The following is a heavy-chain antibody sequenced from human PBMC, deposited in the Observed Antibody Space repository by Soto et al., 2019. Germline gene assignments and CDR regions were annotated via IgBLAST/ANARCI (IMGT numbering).Heavy chain of an antibody. V-gene: IGHV1-2*04. CDR2: IDGDSGDT. D-gene: IGHD3-10*01. CDR3: ARTPNKGRAGVYGMDV. Sequence: QVQLVQSGAEVKKPGASVKVSCKASGYTFTNYYIHWVRQAPGQGLEWMGWIDGDSGDTKDAQKFQGWVTMTRDTAIHTAYMELSRLTSDDTAVYYCARTPNKGRAGVYGMDVWGQGTTVTVSS. CDR1: GYTFTNYY. J-gene: IGHJ6*02.